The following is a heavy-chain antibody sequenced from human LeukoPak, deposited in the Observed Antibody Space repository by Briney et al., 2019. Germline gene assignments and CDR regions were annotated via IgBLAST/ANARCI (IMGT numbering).Heavy chain of an antibody. CDR2: INPNSGGT. J-gene: IGHJ4*02. CDR3: ARASSGYYPYYFDY. D-gene: IGHD3-22*01. Sequence: GASVKVSCKASGYTFTGYYMHWVRQAPGQGLEWMGWINPNSGGTNYAQKFQGRVTMTRDTSISTAYMELSRLRSDDTAVYYCARASSGYYPYYFDYWGQGTLVTVSS. V-gene: IGHV1-2*02. CDR1: GYTFTGYY.